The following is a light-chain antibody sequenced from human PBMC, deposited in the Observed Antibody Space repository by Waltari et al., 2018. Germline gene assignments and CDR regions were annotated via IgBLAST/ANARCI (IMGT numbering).Light chain of an antibody. CDR3: SSYTTDSTYV. CDR1: SNDVGAYNY. CDR2: DVT. Sequence: QSALTQPASVSGSPGQSITVPCTGTSNDVGAYNYVSWYQQHPGKVPKPTIYDVTKRPSGISYRVSGSKSGNTASRTISVLHAEDEADYYCSSYTTDSTYVFGTGTKVTVL. V-gene: IGLV2-14*03. J-gene: IGLJ1*01.